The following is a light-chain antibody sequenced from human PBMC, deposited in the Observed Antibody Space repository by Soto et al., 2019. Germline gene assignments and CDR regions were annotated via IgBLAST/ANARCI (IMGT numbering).Light chain of an antibody. J-gene: IGKJ2*01. V-gene: IGKV3-20*01. Sequence: EIVLTQSPGTLSLSPGERATLSCRVSQSVSSSYLAWYQQKPGQAPRLLIYGASSRAIGIPDRFSGSGSGTDFTLTISSLEPEDFAVYYCQQYGSSPKTFGQGTKLEIK. CDR2: GAS. CDR1: QSVSSSY. CDR3: QQYGSSPKT.